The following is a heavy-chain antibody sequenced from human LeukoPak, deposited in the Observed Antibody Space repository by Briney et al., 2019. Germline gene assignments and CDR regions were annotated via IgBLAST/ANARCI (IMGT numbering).Heavy chain of an antibody. J-gene: IGHJ4*02. CDR1: GFTFSSYA. V-gene: IGHV3-23*01. CDR2: ISGSGGST. D-gene: IGHD2-2*01. CDR3: AKGRIPAIVVVPAAMIPDY. Sequence: GGSLRLSCAASGFTFSSYAMSWVRQAPGKGLEWVSAISGSGGSTYYADSVKGRFTISRDNSKNTLYLQMNSLRAEDTAVYYCAKGRIPAIVVVPAAMIPDYWGQGTLVTVSS.